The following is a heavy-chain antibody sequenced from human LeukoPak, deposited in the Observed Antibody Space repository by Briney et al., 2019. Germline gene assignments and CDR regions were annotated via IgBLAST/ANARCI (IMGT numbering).Heavy chain of an antibody. CDR3: ARDKVLRYFDWPRYGMDV. J-gene: IGHJ6*02. V-gene: IGHV4-39*02. Sequence: SETLSLTCTVSGDSISSSSYYWGWIRQPPGKGLEWVGNIYYSGSTYYNPSLKSRVTISVDTSKNHFSLKLSSVTAADTAVYYCARDKVLRYFDWPRYGMDVWGQGTTVTVSS. CDR2: IYYSGST. D-gene: IGHD3-9*01. CDR1: GDSISSSSYY.